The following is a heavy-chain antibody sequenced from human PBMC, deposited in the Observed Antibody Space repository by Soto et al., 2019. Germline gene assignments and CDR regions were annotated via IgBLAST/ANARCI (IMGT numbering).Heavy chain of an antibody. Sequence: GASVKVSCKASGCTFSSYAISWVRQAPGQGLEWVGGIIPIFGTANYAQKFQGRVTITADESTSTAYMELSSLRSEDTAVYYCARDRTGWVVAATDFDYWGQGTLVTVSS. CDR1: GCTFSSYA. V-gene: IGHV1-69*13. CDR2: IIPIFGTA. CDR3: ARDRTGWVVAATDFDY. J-gene: IGHJ4*02. D-gene: IGHD2-15*01.